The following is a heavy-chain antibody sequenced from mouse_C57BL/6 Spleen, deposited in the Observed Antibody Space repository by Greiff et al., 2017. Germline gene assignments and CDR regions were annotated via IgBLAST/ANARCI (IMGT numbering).Heavy chain of an antibody. V-gene: IGHV7-3*01. Sequence: EVKLMESGGGLVQPGGSLSLSCAASGFTFTDYYMSWVRQPPGKALEWVGFISTKANGYTSEYSASGKGRFTISRDNSQSILHLQMNALRAEDSAAYYCARYYYGYDAKDDWGQGTSVTVSS. CDR1: GFTFTDYY. J-gene: IGHJ4*01. CDR2: ISTKANGYTS. CDR3: ARYYYGYDAKDD. D-gene: IGHD1-1*01.